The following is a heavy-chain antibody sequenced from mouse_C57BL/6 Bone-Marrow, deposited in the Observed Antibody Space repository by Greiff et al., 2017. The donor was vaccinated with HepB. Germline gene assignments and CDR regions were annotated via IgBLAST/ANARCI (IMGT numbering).Heavy chain of an antibody. V-gene: IGHV1-63*01. J-gene: IGHJ4*01. Sequence: QVQLQQSGAELVRPGTSVKMSCKASGYTFTNYWIGWAKQRPGHGLEWIGDIYPGGGYTNYNEKFKGKATLTADKSSSTAYMQFSSLTSEDSAIYYCARKSNYVYYVMDYWGQGTSVTVSS. D-gene: IGHD2-5*01. CDR3: ARKSNYVYYVMDY. CDR1: GYTFTNYW. CDR2: IYPGGGYT.